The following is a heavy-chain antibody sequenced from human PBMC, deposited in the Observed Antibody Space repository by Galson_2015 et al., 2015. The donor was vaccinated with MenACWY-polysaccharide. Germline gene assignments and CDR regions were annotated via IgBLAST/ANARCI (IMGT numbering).Heavy chain of an antibody. CDR2: IYYSGST. J-gene: IGHJ6*01. D-gene: IGHD3-10*01. V-gene: IGHV4-61*01. CDR3: ARSELRTSGNYHYYYGMDV. CDR1: GGSVSSGSYY. Sequence: SETLSLTCTVSGGSVSSGSYYWSWIRQPPGKGLEWIGYIYYSGSTNYNPSLKSRVTISVDTSKNQFSLKVSSVTAADTAVYYCARSELRTSGNYHYYYGMDVWGQGTTVTVSS.